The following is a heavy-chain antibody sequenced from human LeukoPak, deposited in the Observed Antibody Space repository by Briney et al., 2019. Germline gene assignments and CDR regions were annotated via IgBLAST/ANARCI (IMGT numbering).Heavy chain of an antibody. D-gene: IGHD3-10*01. CDR2: IYYSGST. J-gene: IGHJ6*02. Sequence: SETLSLTCTVSGGSISSYYWSWIRQPPGKGLEWIGYIYYSGSTNYNPSLKSRVTISVDTSKNQFSLKLSSVTAADTAVYYCARDAPSRGGFYYYSMDVWGQGTTVTVSS. CDR3: ARDAPSRGGFYYYSMDV. V-gene: IGHV4-59*01. CDR1: GGSISSYY.